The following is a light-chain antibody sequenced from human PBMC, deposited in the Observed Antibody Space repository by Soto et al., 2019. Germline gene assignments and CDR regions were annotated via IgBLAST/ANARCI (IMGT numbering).Light chain of an antibody. CDR1: QSVSDSY. J-gene: IGKJ2*01. Sequence: EIVLTQSPGTLSLSPGERATLSCRASQSVSDSYLAWYQQKPGQAPRILISGASSRATGIPDRFSGSGSGTDSTLTISRLEPEDFAVYYCQQYGSSPYTFGQGNKLAIK. V-gene: IGKV3-20*01. CDR2: GAS. CDR3: QQYGSSPYT.